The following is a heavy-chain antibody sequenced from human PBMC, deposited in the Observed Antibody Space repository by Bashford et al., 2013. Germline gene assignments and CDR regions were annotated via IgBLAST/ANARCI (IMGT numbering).Heavy chain of an antibody. V-gene: IGHV1-46*01. J-gene: IGHJ4*02. Sequence: ASVKVSCKASGYSFISYQMYWVRQAPGQGLEWMGVINPGGGRTTYAQKFQERVTITRDMSTSTAYMELSSLRSEDTAVYYCARAGETTVVTFDYWGQGTLVTVSS. CDR2: INPGGGRT. CDR3: ARAGETTVVTFDY. D-gene: IGHD4-23*01. CDR1: GYSFISYQ.